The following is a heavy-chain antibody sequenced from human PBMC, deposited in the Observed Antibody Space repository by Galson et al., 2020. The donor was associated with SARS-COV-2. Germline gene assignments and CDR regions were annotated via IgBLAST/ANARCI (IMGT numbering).Heavy chain of an antibody. CDR2: IYYSGST. D-gene: IGHD2-2*01. Sequence: SETLSLTCTVSGGSISSSSYYWGWIRQPPGKGLEWIGSIYYSGSTYYNPSLKSRVTISVDTSKNQFSLKLSSVTAADTAVYYCARVVVVPASGGEWFDPWGQGTLVTVSS. CDR3: ARVVVVPASGGEWFDP. CDR1: GGSISSSSYY. V-gene: IGHV4-39*07. J-gene: IGHJ5*02.